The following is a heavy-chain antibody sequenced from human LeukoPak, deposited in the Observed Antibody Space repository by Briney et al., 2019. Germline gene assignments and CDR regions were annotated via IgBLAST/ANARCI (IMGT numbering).Heavy chain of an antibody. J-gene: IGHJ6*03. CDR2: IYYSGST. D-gene: IGHD4-17*01. V-gene: IGHV4-59*01. CDR3: AGNGDYGWDYYYYMDV. Sequence: PSETLSLTCTVSGGSISSYYWSWIRQPPGKGLEWIGYIYYSGSTNYNPSLKSRVIISVDTSKNQSSLKLSSVTAADTAVYYCAGNGDYGWDYYYYMDVWGKGTTVTVSS. CDR1: GGSISSYY.